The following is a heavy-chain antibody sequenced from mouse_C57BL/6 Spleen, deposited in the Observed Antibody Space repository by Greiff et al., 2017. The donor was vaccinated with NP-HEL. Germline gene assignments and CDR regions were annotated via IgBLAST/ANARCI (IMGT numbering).Heavy chain of an antibody. J-gene: IGHJ4*01. CDR3: ARDGYDEGWAMDY. CDR1: GYTFTSYW. V-gene: IGHV1-64*01. D-gene: IGHD2-2*01. CDR2: IHPNSGST. Sequence: QVQLQQPGAELVKPGASVKLSCKASGYTFTSYWMHWVKQRPGQGLEWIGMIHPNSGSTNYNEKFKSKATLTVDKSSSTAYMQLSSLTAEDSAVYYCARDGYDEGWAMDYWGQGTSVTVSS.